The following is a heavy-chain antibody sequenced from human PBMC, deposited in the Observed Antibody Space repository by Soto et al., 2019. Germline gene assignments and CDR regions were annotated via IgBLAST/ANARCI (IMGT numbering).Heavy chain of an antibody. CDR2: INTNSGDT. CDR3: GSGGSTVTREFDY. D-gene: IGHD4-17*01. J-gene: IGHJ4*02. Sequence: QVQLVQSGAEVKKPGASVKVSCKASVYTFTGFYMHWVRQAPGQGLEWMGWINTNSGDTEYAQNFQGWVTMTRDTSISKAYMELKRLKSDAAAVDYCGSGGSTVTREFDYWGQGTLVSVSS. CDR1: VYTFTGFY. V-gene: IGHV1-2*04.